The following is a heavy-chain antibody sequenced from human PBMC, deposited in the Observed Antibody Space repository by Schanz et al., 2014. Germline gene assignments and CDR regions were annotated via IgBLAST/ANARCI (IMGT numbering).Heavy chain of an antibody. CDR1: GFTFSTYC. Sequence: EEQMVESGGGLVKPGGSLRLSCAASGFTFSTYCMSWVRQAPGKGLEWVANIKQDESERSYVDSVKGRFTISRDNAKNSLYLQMNSLRTEDTAVYFCAKSYDTSGYSGFDYWGQGTLVTVSS. D-gene: IGHD3-22*01. CDR3: AKSYDTSGYSGFDY. CDR2: IKQDESER. V-gene: IGHV3-7*01. J-gene: IGHJ4*02.